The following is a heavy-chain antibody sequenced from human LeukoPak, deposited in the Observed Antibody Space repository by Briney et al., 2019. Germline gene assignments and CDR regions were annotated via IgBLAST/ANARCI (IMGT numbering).Heavy chain of an antibody. J-gene: IGHJ4*02. CDR3: AKDSTFYGILEWLSNFDY. CDR2: ISYDGSNK. D-gene: IGHD3-3*01. CDR1: EFTFSSYG. V-gene: IGHV3-30*18. Sequence: PGRSLRLSCAASEFTFSSYGRHWVRQAPGKGLEWVAVISYDGSNKYYADSVKGRFTISRDNSKNTLYLQMNSLRAEDTAVYYCAKDSTFYGILEWLSNFDYWGQGTLVTVSS.